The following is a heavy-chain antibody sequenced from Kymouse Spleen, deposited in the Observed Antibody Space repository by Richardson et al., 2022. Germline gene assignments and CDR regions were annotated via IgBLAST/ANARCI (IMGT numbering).Heavy chain of an antibody. J-gene: IGHJ6*02. CDR2: IIPIFGTA. D-gene: IGHD3-9*01. V-gene: IGHV1-69*05. CDR1: GGTFSSYA. Sequence: QVQLVQSGAEVKKPGSSVKVSCKASGGTFSSYAISWVRQAPGQGLEWMGGIIPIFGTANYAQKFQGRVTITTDESTSTAYMELSSLRSEDTAVYYCAREMVRYFDWLFSLGMDVWGQGTTVTVSS. CDR3: AREMVRYFDWLFSLGMDV.